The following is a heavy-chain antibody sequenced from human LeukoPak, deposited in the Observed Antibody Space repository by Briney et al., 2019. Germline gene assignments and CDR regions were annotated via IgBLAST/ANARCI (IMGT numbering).Heavy chain of an antibody. CDR1: GGSFSGYY. CDR3: ARGYSNWDY. D-gene: IGHD4-11*01. V-gene: IGHV4-34*01. J-gene: IGHJ4*02. CDR2: INHNGST. Sequence: PSETLSLTCAVYGGSFSGYYWSWIRQPPGKGLEWIGEINHNGSTYYNPSLKSRVTISVDTSKNQFSLKLSSVTAADTAVYYCARGYSNWDYWGQGTLVTVSS.